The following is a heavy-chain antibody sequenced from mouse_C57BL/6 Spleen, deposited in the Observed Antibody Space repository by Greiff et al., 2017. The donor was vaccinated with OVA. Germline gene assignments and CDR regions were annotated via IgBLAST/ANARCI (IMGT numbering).Heavy chain of an antibody. CDR1: GYSITSGYY. CDR3: AREGYDYAFDY. J-gene: IGHJ2*01. Sequence: EVQVVESGPGLVKPSQSLSLTCSVTGYSITSGYYWNWIRQFPGNKLEWMGYISYDGSNNYNPSLKNRISITRDTSKNQFFLKLNSVTTEDTATYYCAREGYDYAFDYWGQGTTLTVSS. CDR2: ISYDGSN. D-gene: IGHD2-4*01. V-gene: IGHV3-6*01.